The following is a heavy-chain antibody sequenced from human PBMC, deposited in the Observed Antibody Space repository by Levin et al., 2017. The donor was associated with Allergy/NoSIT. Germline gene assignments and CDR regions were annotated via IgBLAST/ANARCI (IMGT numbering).Heavy chain of an antibody. CDR1: GFTFSSYS. D-gene: IGHD5-12*01. CDR3: ARVKWLRFNYYYYGMDV. J-gene: IGHJ6*02. CDR2: ISSSSSYI. V-gene: IGHV3-21*01. Sequence: GGSLRLSCAASGFTFSSYSMNWVRQAPGKGLEWVSSISSSSSYIYYADSVKGRFTISRDNAKNSLYLQMNSLRAEDTAVYYCARVKWLRFNYYYYGMDVWGQGTTVTVSS.